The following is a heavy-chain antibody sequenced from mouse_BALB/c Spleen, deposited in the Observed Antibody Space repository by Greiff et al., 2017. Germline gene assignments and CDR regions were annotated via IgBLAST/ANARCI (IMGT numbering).Heavy chain of an antibody. V-gene: IGHV1-69*02. CDR1: GYTFTSYW. CDR2: IDPSDSYT. J-gene: IGHJ3*01. Sequence: QVQLQQPGAELVKPGASVKLSCKASGYTFTSYWMHWVKQRPGQGLEWIGEIDPSDSYTNYNQKFKGKATLTVDKSSSTAYMQLSSLTSEDSAVYYCARRHYGYEGWFAYWGQGTLVTVSA. CDR3: ARRHYGYEGWFAY. D-gene: IGHD2-2*01.